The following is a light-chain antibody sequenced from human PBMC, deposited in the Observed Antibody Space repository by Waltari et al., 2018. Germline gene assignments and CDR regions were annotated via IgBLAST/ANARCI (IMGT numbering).Light chain of an antibody. J-gene: IGKJ4*02. V-gene: IGKV1-5*03. CDR1: QTIDRW. CDR2: KTS. Sequence: DIQLTQSPSTLSASVGDSVTITCRASQTIDRWLAWYQQKPGKVPKLLIYKTSILESGVPSRCSGGGSGTEFTLTIASLQPDDFGTYYCQHYDAYSATFGRGTKLEIK. CDR3: QHYDAYSAT.